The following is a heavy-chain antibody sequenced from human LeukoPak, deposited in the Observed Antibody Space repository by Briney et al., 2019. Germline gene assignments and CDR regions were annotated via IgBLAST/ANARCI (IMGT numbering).Heavy chain of an antibody. Sequence: GGSLRLSCAASGFTFSSYNMNWVRQAPGKGLEWVSYISSSTSTIYYADSVKGRFTIPRDNAKNSLYLQMNSLRAEDTAVYYCARDNDRGFVVVPAAIPQPFDYWGQGTLVTVSS. CDR3: ARDNDRGFVVVPAAIPQPFDY. J-gene: IGHJ4*02. CDR1: GFTFSSYN. V-gene: IGHV3-48*04. D-gene: IGHD2-2*01. CDR2: ISSSTSTI.